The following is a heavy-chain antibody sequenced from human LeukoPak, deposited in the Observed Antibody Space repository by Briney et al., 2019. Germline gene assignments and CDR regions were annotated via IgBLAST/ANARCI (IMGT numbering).Heavy chain of an antibody. Sequence: GGSLRLSCAASGXTFSSYGMHWVRQAPGKGLEWVAVIWYDGSNKYYADSVKGRVTISRDSSKSTLFLEMNSLRAEDTAVYYCAREGGQMSFFDMWGQGTMVTVSS. CDR2: IWYDGSNK. D-gene: IGHD5-24*01. CDR3: AREGGQMSFFDM. CDR1: GXTFSSYG. V-gene: IGHV3-33*01. J-gene: IGHJ3*02.